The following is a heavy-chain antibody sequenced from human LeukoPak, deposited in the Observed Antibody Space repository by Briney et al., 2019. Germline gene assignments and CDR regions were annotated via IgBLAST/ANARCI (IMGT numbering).Heavy chain of an antibody. J-gene: IGHJ4*02. CDR1: GYTFTSYD. V-gene: IGHV1-8*01. Sequence: ASAKVSCKASGYTFTSYDINWVRQATGQGLEWMGWMNPNSGNTGYAQKFQGRVTTTRNTSISAAYMEPSSLRSEDTAVYYCARALWFGDSDYWGQGTLVTVSS. CDR3: ARALWFGDSDY. CDR2: MNPNSGNT. D-gene: IGHD3-10*01.